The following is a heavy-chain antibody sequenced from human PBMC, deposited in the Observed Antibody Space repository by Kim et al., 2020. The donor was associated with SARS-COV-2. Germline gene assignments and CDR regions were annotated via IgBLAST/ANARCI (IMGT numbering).Heavy chain of an antibody. CDR2: VDHNGTV. CDR1: GGSFSGYH. Sequence: SETLSLTCGVYGGSFSGYHCGWIRQPPGKGLEWIGIVDHNGTVNLNPSLKSRVTISIDTSKNPFSLKLTSLTAADTGVYYCARGRAGVVPAPVLWLGPSYEYFILAGWGHGRRVPVSS. J-gene: IGHJ6*01. CDR3: ARGRAGVVPAPVLWLGPSYEYFILAG. D-gene: IGHD3-10*01. V-gene: IGHV4-34*01.